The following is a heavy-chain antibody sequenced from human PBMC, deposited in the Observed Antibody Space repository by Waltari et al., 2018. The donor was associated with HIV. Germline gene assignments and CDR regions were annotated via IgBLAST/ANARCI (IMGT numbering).Heavy chain of an antibody. CDR3: ARDTLNFYFGLDV. CDR2: ISSESTNI. D-gene: IGHD2-15*01. CDR1: GFTFRVYS. J-gene: IGHJ6*02. V-gene: IGHV3-48*02. Sequence: EEQPVEYGGGLVKPGGSLRLSWRASGFTFRVYSVTWLRQAPGKGLEWIAYISSESTNIQYADSVKGRFTVSRDNAEESLYLEMNSLRDEDTAVYYCARDTLNFYFGLDVWGQGTTVTVSS.